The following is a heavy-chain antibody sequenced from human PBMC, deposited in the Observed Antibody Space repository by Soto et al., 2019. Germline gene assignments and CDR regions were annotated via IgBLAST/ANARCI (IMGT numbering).Heavy chain of an antibody. CDR1: GYTFTTVG. J-gene: IGHJ4*02. CDR2: ISAYSGNT. D-gene: IGHD2-15*01. V-gene: IGHV1-18*01. CDR3: ARAYCSGGSCYLDY. Sequence: VKGSCKAAGYTFTTVGIGWVRQAPGQGLEWMGWISAYSGNTEYPQKLQGRVTMTIDTSTSTTYMELRSLRSDDTAVYYCARAYCSGGSCYLDYWGQGALVTVSS.